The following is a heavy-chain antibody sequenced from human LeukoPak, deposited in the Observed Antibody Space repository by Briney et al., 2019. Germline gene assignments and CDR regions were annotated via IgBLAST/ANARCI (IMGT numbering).Heavy chain of an antibody. CDR2: INHSGST. J-gene: IGHJ4*02. D-gene: IGHD6-13*01. V-gene: IGHV4-34*01. CDR1: GGSFSGFY. CDR3: ARGRPYSSSFPHYFDY. Sequence: PSETLSLTCAVYGGSFSGFYWTWIRQPPGKGLEWIGEINHSGSTNYNPSLKSRVTISVDTSKNQFSLKLSSVTAADTAVYYCARGRPYSSSFPHYFDYWGQGTLVTVSS.